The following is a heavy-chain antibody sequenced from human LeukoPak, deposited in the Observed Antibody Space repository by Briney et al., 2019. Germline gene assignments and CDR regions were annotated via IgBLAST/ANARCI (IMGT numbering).Heavy chain of an antibody. CDR3: ATVRILEDYMDV. Sequence: ASVKISCKVSGYTFTDYYMHWVQQAPGKGLEWMGGFDPEDGETIYAQKFQGRVTMTEDTSTDTAYMELSSLRSEDTAVYYCATVRILEDYMDVWGKGTTVTVSS. CDR1: GYTFTDYY. D-gene: IGHD2-15*01. J-gene: IGHJ6*03. V-gene: IGHV1-69-2*01. CDR2: FDPEDGET.